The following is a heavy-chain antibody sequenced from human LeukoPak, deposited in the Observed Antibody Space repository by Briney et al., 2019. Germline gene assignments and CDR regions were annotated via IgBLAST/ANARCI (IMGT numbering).Heavy chain of an antibody. V-gene: IGHV3-23*01. Sequence: GGSLRLSCGASGFTFSSYAMSWVRQAPGKGLEWVSGFSESGGSTYYADSVKGRFTISRDNSKNTLYLQMNSLRAEDTAVYYCAKRSAESSGYFDYWGQGTLVTVSS. D-gene: IGHD6-19*01. CDR1: GFTFSSYA. J-gene: IGHJ4*02. CDR3: AKRSAESSGYFDY. CDR2: FSESGGST.